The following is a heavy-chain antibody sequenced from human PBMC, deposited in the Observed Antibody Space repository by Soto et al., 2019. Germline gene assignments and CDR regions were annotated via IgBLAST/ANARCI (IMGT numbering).Heavy chain of an antibody. J-gene: IGHJ5*02. D-gene: IGHD3-3*01. V-gene: IGHV4-39*07. CDR1: GGSISSSSYY. Sequence: SETLSLTCTVSGGSISSSSYYWGWIRQPPGKGLEWIGNIYYSGTTYYNPSLKSRVTMSVDTSKNQFSLKLRSVTAADTAVYYCARGKIIGPWGQGTLVTVSS. CDR2: IYYSGTT. CDR3: ARGKIIGP.